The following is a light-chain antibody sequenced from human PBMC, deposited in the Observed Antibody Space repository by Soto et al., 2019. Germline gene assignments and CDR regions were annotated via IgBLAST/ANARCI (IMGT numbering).Light chain of an antibody. CDR3: HSYTTITSYV. CDR2: DVS. V-gene: IGLV2-14*03. Sequence: QSVLTQPASVSGSPGQSITISCTGTSSDIGAYNYVSWYQQHPGKAPKLMIYDVSYRPSGVSNRFSGSKSGNTASLTISGLQAEDEADYYCHSYTTITSYVFGTGTKLTVL. CDR1: SSDIGAYNY. J-gene: IGLJ1*01.